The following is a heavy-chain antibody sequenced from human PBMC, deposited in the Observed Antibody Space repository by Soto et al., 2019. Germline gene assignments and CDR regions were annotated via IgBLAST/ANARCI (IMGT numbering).Heavy chain of an antibody. J-gene: IGHJ5*02. D-gene: IGHD2-21*02. V-gene: IGHV1-18*01. Sequence: ASVKVSCKAKGYIFTNYGIGWVRQAPGHGLEWMGLINVYNGDRKVAQKFQDRVSLTTDTATDTAYMELKSLRSGDTAVYHCARLQLGGDRMLNWFDPWGQGTLVPVSS. CDR1: GYIFTNYG. CDR2: INVYNGDR. CDR3: ARLQLGGDRMLNWFDP.